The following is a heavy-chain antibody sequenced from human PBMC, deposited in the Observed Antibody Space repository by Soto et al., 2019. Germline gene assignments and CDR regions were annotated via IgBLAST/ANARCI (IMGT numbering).Heavy chain of an antibody. D-gene: IGHD6-6*01. V-gene: IGHV5-51*01. CDR2: IYPGDSDT. Sequence: PGESLKISCKGSGYSFTSYWIGWVRQMPGKGLEWMGIIYPGDSDTRYSPAFQGQVTISSDKSISTAYLQWSSLRASDTAMYYCGREGVREYSSARDYYYGMDVWGQGTTATVSS. J-gene: IGHJ6*01. CDR3: GREGVREYSSARDYYYGMDV. CDR1: GYSFTSYW.